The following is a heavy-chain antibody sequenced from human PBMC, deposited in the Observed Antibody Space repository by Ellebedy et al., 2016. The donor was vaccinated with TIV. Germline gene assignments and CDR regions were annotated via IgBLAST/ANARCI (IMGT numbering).Heavy chain of an antibody. D-gene: IGHD3-3*01. CDR3: ARSTLGFDN. CDR1: GGTFSSYS. CDR2: IIPIFRKA. J-gene: IGHJ4*02. V-gene: IGHV1-69*06. Sequence: AASVKVSCKASGGTFSSYSINWVRQAPGQGLEWMGGIIPIFRKANYAQKFQGRVTISADTSTSTAYMDLNSLTSDDTAVYSCARSTLGFDNWGQGTLVTV.